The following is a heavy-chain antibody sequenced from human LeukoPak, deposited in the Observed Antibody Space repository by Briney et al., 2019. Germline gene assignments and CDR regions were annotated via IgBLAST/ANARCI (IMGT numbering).Heavy chain of an antibody. V-gene: IGHV3-30-3*01. D-gene: IGHD4-17*01. CDR3: ARDQNLNGPDYGDYVVDWDYDAFDI. Sequence: PGGSLRLSCAASGFTFSSYWMSWVRQAPGKGLEWVAVISYDGSNKYYADSVKGRFTISRDNSKNTLYLQMNSLRAEDTAVYYCARDQNLNGPDYGDYVVDWDYDAFDIWGQGTMVTVSS. CDR1: GFTFSSYW. J-gene: IGHJ3*02. CDR2: ISYDGSNK.